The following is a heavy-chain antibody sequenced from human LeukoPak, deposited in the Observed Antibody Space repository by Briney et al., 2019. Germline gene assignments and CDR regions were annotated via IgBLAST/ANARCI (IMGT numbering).Heavy chain of an antibody. CDR2: IYYSGTT. V-gene: IGHV4-39*01. Sequence: PSETLSLTCSVSGGSINSNSHHWDWIRQAPGKGLEWIGNIYYSGTTSYNPSLKSRVTISVDTSKNQFSLKLSSVTAADTAVYYCAAVASRGQDAFDIWGQGTMVTVSS. CDR3: AAVASRGQDAFDI. CDR1: GGSINSNSHH. J-gene: IGHJ3*02. D-gene: IGHD6-19*01.